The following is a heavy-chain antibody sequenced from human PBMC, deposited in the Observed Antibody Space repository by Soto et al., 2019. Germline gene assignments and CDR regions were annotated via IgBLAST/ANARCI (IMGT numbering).Heavy chain of an antibody. CDR1: GFTFSSYD. CDR2: ISSNGGTK. D-gene: IGHD1-7*01. Sequence: EVQLAESGGGMVQPGGSLRLSCVASGFTFSSYDMHWVRQAPGKGLEYVSSISSNGGTKYYGNSVKGRFTISRDNSKNTLYLQMGRLRAEDMAVYYCVRRVTGNYDYWGQGTLVTVSS. CDR3: VRRVTGNYDY. V-gene: IGHV3-64*01. J-gene: IGHJ4*02.